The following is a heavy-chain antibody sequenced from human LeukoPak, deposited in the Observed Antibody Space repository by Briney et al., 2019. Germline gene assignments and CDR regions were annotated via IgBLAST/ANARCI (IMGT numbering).Heavy chain of an antibody. CDR1: GFTFSSYG. V-gene: IGHV3-30*02. Sequence: GGSLRLSCAASGFTFSSYGMHWVRQAPGKGLEWVAFIRYDGSNKYYADSVKGRFTISRDNSKNTLYLQMNSLRAEDTAVYYCARARYTPQKMWFDPWGQGTLVTVSS. CDR2: IRYDGSNK. CDR3: ARARYTPQKMWFDP. J-gene: IGHJ5*02. D-gene: IGHD3-16*02.